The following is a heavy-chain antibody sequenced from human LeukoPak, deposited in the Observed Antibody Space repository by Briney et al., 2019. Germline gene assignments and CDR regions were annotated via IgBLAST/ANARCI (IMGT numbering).Heavy chain of an antibody. D-gene: IGHD6-13*01. Sequence: GRSLRLSCAASGFTFSSYAMHWVRQAPGKGLEWVAVISYDGSNKYYADSVKGRFTISRDNSKNTLYLQMNSLRAEDTAVYYCARDRVAAAGTADYWGQGTLVTVSS. CDR2: ISYDGSNK. CDR1: GFTFSSYA. V-gene: IGHV3-30-3*01. J-gene: IGHJ4*02. CDR3: ARDRVAAAGTADY.